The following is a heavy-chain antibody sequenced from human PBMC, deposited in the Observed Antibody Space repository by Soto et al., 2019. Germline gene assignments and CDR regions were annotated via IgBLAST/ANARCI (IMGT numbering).Heavy chain of an antibody. J-gene: IGHJ6*02. Sequence: QVQLQQWGAGLLKPSETLSLTCAVYGGSFSGYYWSWIRQPPGKGLEWIGEINHSGSTNYNPSLKSRVTISVDTSKNQFSLKMSSVTAADTAVYYCASFWAIYGMDVWGQGTTVTFSS. CDR2: INHSGST. CDR3: ASFWAIYGMDV. V-gene: IGHV4-34*01. D-gene: IGHD3-3*01. CDR1: GGSFSGYY.